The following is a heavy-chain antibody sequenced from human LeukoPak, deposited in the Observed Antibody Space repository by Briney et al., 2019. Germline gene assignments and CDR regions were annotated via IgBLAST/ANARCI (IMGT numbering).Heavy chain of an antibody. CDR3: ARGREIHGGSDTKLDDY. Sequence: SVKVSCKASGYTFTGYYLHWVRQAPGQGLEWMGWINPNSGGTNYAQKFQGRVTMTRDTSINTVNMDLSGLTSDDTAVFYCARGREIHGGSDTKLDDYWGQGTLVTVSS. CDR1: GYTFTGYY. D-gene: IGHD3-10*01. CDR2: INPNSGGT. V-gene: IGHV1-2*02. J-gene: IGHJ4*02.